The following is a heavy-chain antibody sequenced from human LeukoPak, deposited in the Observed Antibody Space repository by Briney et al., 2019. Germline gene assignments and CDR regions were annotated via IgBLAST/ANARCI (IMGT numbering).Heavy chain of an antibody. D-gene: IGHD3-10*01. J-gene: IGHJ6*02. CDR3: ARVRQLLWFGELTYYYGMDV. V-gene: IGHV1-8*01. Sequence: ASVKVSCKASGYTFTSYDINWVRQATGQGLEWMGWMNPNSGNTGYAQKFQGRVTMTRNTSISTAYMELSSLRSEGTAVYYCARVRQLLWFGELTYYYGMDVWGQGTTVTVSS. CDR2: MNPNSGNT. CDR1: GYTFTSYD.